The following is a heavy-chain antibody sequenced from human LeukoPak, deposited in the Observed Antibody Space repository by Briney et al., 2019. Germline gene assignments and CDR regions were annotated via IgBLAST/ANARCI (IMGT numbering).Heavy chain of an antibody. CDR1: GFTFSSYW. V-gene: IGHV3-7*01. CDR3: ARRQRWPYNWFDP. D-gene: IGHD5-24*01. Sequence: PGGSLRLSCAASGFTFSSYWMSWVRQAPEKGLEWVANIKQDGSEKYYVDSVKGRFAISRDNAKNSLYLQMNSLRAEDTAVYYCARRQRWPYNWFDPWGQGTLVTVSS. J-gene: IGHJ5*02. CDR2: IKQDGSEK.